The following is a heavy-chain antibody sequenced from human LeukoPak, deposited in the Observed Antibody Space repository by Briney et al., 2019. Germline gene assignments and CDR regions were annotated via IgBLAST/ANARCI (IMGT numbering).Heavy chain of an antibody. CDR3: AREFIDTSSADSGSYPDY. CDR2: INTNTGNP. V-gene: IGHV7-4-1*02. D-gene: IGHD1-26*01. J-gene: IGHJ4*02. CDR1: GYTFSGYY. Sequence: GASVKVSCKASGYTFSGYYVHWVRQAPGQGLEWMGWINTNTGNPTYAQDFTGRFVFSLDTSVSTAFLQISSLKAEDTAVYYCAREFIDTSSADSGSYPDYWGQGTLVTVSS.